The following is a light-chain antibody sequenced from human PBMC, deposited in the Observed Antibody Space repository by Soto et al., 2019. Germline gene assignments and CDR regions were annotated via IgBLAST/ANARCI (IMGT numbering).Light chain of an antibody. J-gene: IGKJ4*01. V-gene: IGKV1-33*01. CDR3: QQYNILPLT. CDR2: DAS. Sequence: DSQMTQSPWSLSASVGDRVTITCQASQDISNYLNWFQQTPGKAPKLLIYDASNLETGVPSRFSGSGSETDFTFTISSLQPEDIATYYCQQYNILPLTFGGGTKVDIK. CDR1: QDISNY.